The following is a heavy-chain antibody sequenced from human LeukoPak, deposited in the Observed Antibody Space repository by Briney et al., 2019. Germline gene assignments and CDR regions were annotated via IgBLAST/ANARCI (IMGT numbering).Heavy chain of an antibody. J-gene: IGHJ3*01. CDR1: GFTFSTYA. V-gene: IGHV3-23*01. CDR2: VSESGGST. CDR3: AKAKWGLTINNFDV. D-gene: IGHD3-9*01. Sequence: GGSLRLSCVASGFTFSTYAMGWVRQVPGKGLEWVSSVSESGGSTYYSDSVKGRLTISRDNSKDTLSLQMNSLRAEDTAVYYCAKAKWGLTINNFDVWGQGTMVTVSS.